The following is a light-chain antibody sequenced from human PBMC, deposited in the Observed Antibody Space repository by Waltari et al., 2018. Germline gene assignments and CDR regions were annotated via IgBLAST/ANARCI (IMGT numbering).Light chain of an antibody. Sequence: ITCRARQGISNSLAWYQQKPGKAPKLLLYAASRLESGVPSRFSGSGSGTDYTLTISSLQPEDFATYYCQQYYSTPLFGGGTKVEIK. J-gene: IGKJ4*01. CDR1: QGISNS. CDR2: AAS. V-gene: IGKV1-NL1*01. CDR3: QQYYSTPL.